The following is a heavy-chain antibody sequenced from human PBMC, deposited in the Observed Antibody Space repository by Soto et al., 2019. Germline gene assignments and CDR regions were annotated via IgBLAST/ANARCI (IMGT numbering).Heavy chain of an antibody. CDR3: AKGGYYSLFDI. CDR1: GFPFSSYA. J-gene: IGHJ3*02. V-gene: IGHV3-23*01. Sequence: GSLRLSCVASGFPFSSYAMSWVRQTPGKGLEWVSGISGGGGRTYYADSVKGRFTISRDNSNNTLSLQMHILRVEDTAVYFCAKGGYYSLFDIWGQGTVVTVSS. CDR2: ISGGGGRT. D-gene: IGHD3-16*01.